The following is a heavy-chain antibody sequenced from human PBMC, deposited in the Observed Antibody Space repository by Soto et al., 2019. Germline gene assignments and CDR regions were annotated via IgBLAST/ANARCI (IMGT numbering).Heavy chain of an antibody. CDR3: AKDDSDYSYYWSSFDP. D-gene: IGHD3-22*01. CDR2: ISYDGSTP. CDR1: GFSFSNYG. V-gene: IGHV3-30*18. Sequence: QVQLVESGGGVVQPGRSLRLSCAASGFSFSNYGIHWVRQAPGEGLEWVAFISYDGSTPYYGDSVKGRFTISRDNSKNTVYLQMNSLRADDTAVYYCAKDDSDYSYYWSSFDPWGQGTLVTVSS. J-gene: IGHJ5*02.